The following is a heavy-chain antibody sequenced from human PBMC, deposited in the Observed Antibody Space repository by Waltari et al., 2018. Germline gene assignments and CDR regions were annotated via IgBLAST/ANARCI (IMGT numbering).Heavy chain of an antibody. V-gene: IGHV4-34*01. CDR1: GGSFSGYY. CDR3: AAVAWHYSVRIDY. D-gene: IGHD6-19*01. Sequence: QVQLQQWGAGLLKPSETLSLTCAVYGGSFSGYYWSWIRQPPGKGLEWIGEINHSGSTNYNPSLKSRVTISVDTSNNQFSLRLRSMTAADTAVYYCAAVAWHYSVRIDYWGQGTLVTVSS. CDR2: INHSGST. J-gene: IGHJ4*02.